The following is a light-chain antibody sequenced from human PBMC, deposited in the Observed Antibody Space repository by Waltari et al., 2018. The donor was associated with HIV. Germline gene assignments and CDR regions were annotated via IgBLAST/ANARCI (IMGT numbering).Light chain of an antibody. J-gene: IGLJ3*02. V-gene: IGLV2-11*01. CDR1: SNDVGRYNY. Sequence: LTQPRSVSGSPGQTVTISCTGSSNDVGRYNYVSWYQQHPGKAPKFLIYAVSKRPSGVPDRFSGSKSDNTASLTISGLQAEDEADYYCCSFAGSYTVFGGGTKVTVL. CDR2: AVS. CDR3: CSFAGSYTV.